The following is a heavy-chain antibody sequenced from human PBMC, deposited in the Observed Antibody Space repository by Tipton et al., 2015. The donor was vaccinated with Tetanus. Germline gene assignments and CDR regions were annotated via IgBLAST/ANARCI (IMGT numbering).Heavy chain of an antibody. Sequence: TLSLTCSVSGVSIKGGGFYWSWIRQPPGKGLEWLGDIYYGGVTQYNPSLESRVTISMDTSKNQFSLRLTSVTAADTAVYYCARANNEFPKKGPFDSWGQGSLVIVSS. V-gene: IGHV4-61*08. CDR2: IYYGGVT. D-gene: IGHD1-1*01. J-gene: IGHJ4*02. CDR1: GVSIKGGGFY. CDR3: ARANNEFPKKGPFDS.